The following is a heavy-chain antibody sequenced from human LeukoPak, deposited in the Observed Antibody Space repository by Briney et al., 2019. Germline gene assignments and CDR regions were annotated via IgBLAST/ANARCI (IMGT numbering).Heavy chain of an antibody. V-gene: IGHV3-23*01. D-gene: IGHD5-12*01. CDR1: GCTFSSYA. J-gene: IGHJ4*02. Sequence: GSLRLSCTASGCTFSSYAMSWVRQAPGKGLDWVSAITGSGDTTYYADSVKGRFTISRDNSKNTLYLQMNKLRAEDTGLYYCAKDRVPRYSGYGLSDDWGQGTLVTVSA. CDR3: AKDRVPRYSGYGLSDD. CDR2: ITGSGDTT.